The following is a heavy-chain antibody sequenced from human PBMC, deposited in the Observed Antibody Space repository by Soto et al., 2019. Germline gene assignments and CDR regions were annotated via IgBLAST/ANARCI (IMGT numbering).Heavy chain of an antibody. CDR1: GYTFTSYG. D-gene: IGHD3-9*01. CDR2: ISAYNGNT. CDR3: ARVQTYDILTGYYNPFDY. V-gene: IGHV1-18*04. Sequence: ASVKVSCKASGYTFTSYGISWVRQAPGQGLEWMGWISAYNGNTNYAQKLQGRVTMTTDTSTSTAYMELRSLRSDDTAVYYCARVQTYDILTGYYNPFDYWGQGTLVTVSS. J-gene: IGHJ4*02.